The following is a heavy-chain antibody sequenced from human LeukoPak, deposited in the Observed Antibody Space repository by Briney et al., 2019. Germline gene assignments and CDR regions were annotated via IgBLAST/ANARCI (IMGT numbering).Heavy chain of an antibody. CDR2: IYSGGSI. CDR3: AKDGGGCHDY. CDR1: GFTFSSYS. V-gene: IGHV3-53*01. D-gene: IGHD3-16*01. Sequence: GGSLRLSCAASGFTFSSYSMNWVRQAPGKGLEWVSVIYSGGSIYYADSVKGRFTISRDNSKNMLYLQMNSLRAEDTAVYFCAKDGGGCHDYWGQGTLITVSS. J-gene: IGHJ4*02.